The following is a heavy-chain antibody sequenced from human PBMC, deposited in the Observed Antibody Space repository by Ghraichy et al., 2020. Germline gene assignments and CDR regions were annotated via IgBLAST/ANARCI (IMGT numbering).Heavy chain of an antibody. Sequence: GGSLRLSCAASGFTFSSYGMHWVRQAPGKGLEWVAFIRYDGSNKYYADSVKGRFTISRDNSKNTLYLQMNSLRAEDTAVYYCAKDPEYCSGGSCYSVIYYYYYYGMDVWGQGTTVTVSS. D-gene: IGHD2-15*01. V-gene: IGHV3-30*02. J-gene: IGHJ6*02. CDR2: IRYDGSNK. CDR1: GFTFSSYG. CDR3: AKDPEYCSGGSCYSVIYYYYYYGMDV.